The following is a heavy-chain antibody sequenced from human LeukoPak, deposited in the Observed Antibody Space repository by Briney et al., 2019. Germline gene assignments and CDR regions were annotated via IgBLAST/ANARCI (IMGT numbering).Heavy chain of an antibody. CDR1: GGSISSSNW. CDR3: ARRGYDILTGYYSVDY. V-gene: IGHV4-4*02. CDR2: IYHSGST. Sequence: SETLSLTCAVSGGSISSSNWGSWVRQPPGKGLGWIGEIYHSGSTNYNPSLKSRVTISVDKSKNQFSLKLSSVTAADTAVYYCARRGYDILTGYYSVDYWGQGTLVTVSS. J-gene: IGHJ4*02. D-gene: IGHD3-9*01.